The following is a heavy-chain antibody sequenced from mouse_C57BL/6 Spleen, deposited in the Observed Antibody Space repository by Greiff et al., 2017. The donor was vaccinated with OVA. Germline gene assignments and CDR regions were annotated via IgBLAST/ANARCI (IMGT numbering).Heavy chain of an antibody. V-gene: IGHV1-64*01. CDR2: IHPNSGST. Sequence: PGASVKLSCKASGYTFTSYWMHWVKQRPGQGLEWIGMIHPNSGSTNYNEKFKSKATLTVDKSSSTAYMQLSSLTSEDSAVYYCALLSTMITGDAMDYWGQGTSVTVSS. CDR1: GYTFTSYW. CDR3: ALLSTMITGDAMDY. J-gene: IGHJ4*01. D-gene: IGHD2-4*01.